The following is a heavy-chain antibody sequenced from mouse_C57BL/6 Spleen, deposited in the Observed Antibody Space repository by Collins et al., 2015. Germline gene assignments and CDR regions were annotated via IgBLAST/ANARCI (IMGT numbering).Heavy chain of an antibody. CDR2: GINA. V-gene: IGHV7-4*01. Sequence: GINAEYTASVKGRFTISRDNSQNILYLQMNTLRAEDSATYYCVKEGPVDWYFDVWGTGTTVTVSS. D-gene: IGHD1-1*01. CDR3: VKEGPVDWYFDV. J-gene: IGHJ1*03.